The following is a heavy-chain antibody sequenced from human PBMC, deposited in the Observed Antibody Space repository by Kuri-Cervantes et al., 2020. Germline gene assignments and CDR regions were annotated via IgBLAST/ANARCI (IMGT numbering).Heavy chain of an antibody. CDR3: AKDGGGWPMMPTDF. CDR1: GFSFRDYW. J-gene: IGHJ4*02. D-gene: IGHD6-19*01. Sequence: GESLKISCAASGFSFRDYWMSWVRQAPGKGLEWVSFIQFDGTNKRYADFVKGRFAISRDNSKNTLYLQMNDLRPDDTAIYYCAKDGGGWPMMPTDFWGQGTLVTVSS. CDR2: IQFDGTNK. V-gene: IGHV3-30*02.